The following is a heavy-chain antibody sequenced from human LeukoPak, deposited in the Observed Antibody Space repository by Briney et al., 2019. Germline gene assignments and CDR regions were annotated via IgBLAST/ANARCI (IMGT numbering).Heavy chain of an antibody. CDR2: IYYSGST. D-gene: IGHD6-13*01. J-gene: IGHJ3*02. CDR1: GGSISSYY. Sequence: SETLSLTCTVSGGSISSYYWSWFRQHPGKGLEWSGYIYYSGSTNYNPSLKSRVTISVDTSKNQFSLKLTSVTAADTAVYYCAKHSAHSSTNDAFDIWGQGTMVTVSS. V-gene: IGHV4-59*01. CDR3: AKHSAHSSTNDAFDI.